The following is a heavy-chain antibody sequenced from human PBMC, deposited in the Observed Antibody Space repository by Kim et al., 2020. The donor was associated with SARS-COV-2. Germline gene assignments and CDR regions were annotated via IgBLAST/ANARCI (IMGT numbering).Heavy chain of an antibody. CDR1: GGTFSSYA. CDR3: ARDPSIVATGANSSSWYQAPN. CDR2: IIPIFGTA. J-gene: IGHJ4*02. D-gene: IGHD6-13*01. V-gene: IGHV1-69*13. Sequence: SVKVSCKASGGTFSSYAISWVRQAPGQGLEWMGGIIPIFGTANYAQKFQGRVTITADESTSTAYMELSSLRSEDTAVYYCARDPSIVATGANSSSWYQAPNWGQGTLVTVSS.